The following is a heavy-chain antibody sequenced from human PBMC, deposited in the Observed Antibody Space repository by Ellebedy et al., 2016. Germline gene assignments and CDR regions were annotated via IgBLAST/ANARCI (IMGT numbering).Heavy chain of an antibody. CDR2: IKSDGSST. J-gene: IGHJ3*02. Sequence: GGSLRLXXAASGFIFSGYWMFWVRQAPGKELVWVSRIKSDGSSTYYADSVKGRFTISRDNSMRTLFLQMNSLRAEDTAVYYCAKGLSNRWISGTYIDAFDMWGQGTMVTVSS. D-gene: IGHD3-10*01. CDR1: GFIFSGYW. V-gene: IGHV3-74*01. CDR3: AKGLSNRWISGTYIDAFDM.